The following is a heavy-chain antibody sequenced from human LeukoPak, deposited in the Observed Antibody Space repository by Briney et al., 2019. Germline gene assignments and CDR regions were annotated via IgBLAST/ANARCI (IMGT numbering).Heavy chain of an antibody. CDR1: GFTFSSYS. Sequence: GGSLRLSCAASGFTFSSYSMNWVRQAPGKGLEWVSYISSSSSTIYYAESVKGRFTISRDNAKNSLYLQMNSLRAEDTAVYYCARGLIAAGDYFDYWGQGTLVTVSS. CDR3: ARGLIAAGDYFDY. V-gene: IGHV3-48*04. J-gene: IGHJ4*02. CDR2: ISSSSSTI. D-gene: IGHD6-13*01.